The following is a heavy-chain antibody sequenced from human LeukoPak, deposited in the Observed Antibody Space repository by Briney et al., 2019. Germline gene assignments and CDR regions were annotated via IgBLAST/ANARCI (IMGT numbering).Heavy chain of an antibody. J-gene: IGHJ5*02. CDR2: MNPNSGNT. CDR3: ARAHYDFWSGYQERGYNWFDP. CDR1: GYTFTSYD. D-gene: IGHD3-3*01. Sequence: GASVKVSCKASGYTFTSYDINWVRQATGQGLEWMGWMNPNSGNTGYAQKFQGRVTITRNTSISTAYMELSSLRSEDTAVYYCARAHYDFWSGYQERGYNWFDPWGQGTLVTVSS. V-gene: IGHV1-8*03.